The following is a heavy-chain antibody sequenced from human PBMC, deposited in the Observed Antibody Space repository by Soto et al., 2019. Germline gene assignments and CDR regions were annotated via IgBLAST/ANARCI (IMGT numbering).Heavy chain of an antibody. CDR2: RYDDGST. CDR3: ARGIYVGSRGYYLDY. V-gene: IGHV4-39*01. J-gene: IGHJ4*02. Sequence: PSETLSLTCTVSGGSIRSSTYYWGWIRQPPGKGLEWIVSRYDDGSTFYNPSLKSRVTISVDTSKNQFSLKLTSVTAADTALYYCARGIYVGSRGYYLDYWGQGILVTVSS. CDR1: GGSIRSSTYY. D-gene: IGHD3-22*01.